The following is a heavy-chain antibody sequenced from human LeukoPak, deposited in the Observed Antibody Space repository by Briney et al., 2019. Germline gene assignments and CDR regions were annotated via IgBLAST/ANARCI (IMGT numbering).Heavy chain of an antibody. CDR1: GGSISSGDYY. D-gene: IGHD3-9*01. CDR2: IYYSGST. Sequence: PSETPSLTCTVSGGSISSGDYYWSWIRQPPGKGLEWIGYIYYSGSTYYNPSLKSRVTISVDTSKNQFSLKLSSVTASDTAVYYCARVKNYYDILTGYSSGYYFDYWGQGTLVTVSS. J-gene: IGHJ4*02. V-gene: IGHV4-30-4*01. CDR3: ARVKNYYDILTGYSSGYYFDY.